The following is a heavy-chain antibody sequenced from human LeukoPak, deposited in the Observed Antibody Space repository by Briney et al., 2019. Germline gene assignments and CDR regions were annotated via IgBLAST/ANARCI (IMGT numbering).Heavy chain of an antibody. J-gene: IGHJ5*02. CDR3: ARLLDYDFWSGYFKPNWFDP. Sequence: SSETLSLTCTVSGGSISSYYWSWLRQPPGKGLEWIGYIYYSGNTNYNPSLKSRVTISVDTSKNQFSLKLSSVTAADTAVYYCARLLDYDFWSGYFKPNWFDPWGQGTLVTVSS. D-gene: IGHD3-3*01. V-gene: IGHV4-59*08. CDR1: GGSISSYY. CDR2: IYYSGNT.